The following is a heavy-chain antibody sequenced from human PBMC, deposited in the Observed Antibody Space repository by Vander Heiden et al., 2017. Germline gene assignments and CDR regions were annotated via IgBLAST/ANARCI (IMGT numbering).Heavy chain of an antibody. Sequence: QVQLVESGGGVVQPGRSLRLSCAASGFTFSSYAMHWVRQAPGKGLEWVAVISYDGSNKYYADSVKGRFTISRDNSKNTLYLQMNSLRAEDTAVYYCARDRIPYSSGWYAGDWFDPWGQGTLVTVSS. D-gene: IGHD6-19*01. CDR2: ISYDGSNK. CDR1: GFTFSSYA. V-gene: IGHV3-30-3*01. CDR3: ARDRIPYSSGWYAGDWFDP. J-gene: IGHJ5*02.